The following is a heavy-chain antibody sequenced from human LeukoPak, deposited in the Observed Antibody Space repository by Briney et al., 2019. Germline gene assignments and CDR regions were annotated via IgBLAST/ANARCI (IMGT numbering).Heavy chain of an antibody. CDR1: GFTFSHYT. V-gene: IGHV3-64*01. Sequence: PGGALKLSCVGSGFTFSHYTMHWVRQAPGKGLEYVSAISSYGDNTYYANSVKGRFTISRDNSKNTLYLQMGSLRADDMAVYYCARATNSYGGNSDFWGQGTLVTVSS. J-gene: IGHJ4*02. CDR3: ARATNSYGGNSDF. CDR2: ISSYGDNT. D-gene: IGHD4-23*01.